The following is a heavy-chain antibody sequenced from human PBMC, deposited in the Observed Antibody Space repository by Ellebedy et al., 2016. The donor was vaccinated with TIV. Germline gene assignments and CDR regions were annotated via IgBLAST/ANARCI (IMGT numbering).Heavy chain of an antibody. CDR2: ISHTGSRT. J-gene: IGHJ4*02. Sequence: PGGSLSLSCAASGFTFNNYAMSWVRQAPGKGLEWVSTISHTGSRTYYANSVEGRFIISRDNSKRTVSLQMNSLRVDDTAVYYCAKGRGGGSDSSAPRYYFDSWGRGTLVTVSS. CDR1: GFTFNNYA. CDR3: AKGRGGGSDSSAPRYYFDS. D-gene: IGHD6-19*01. V-gene: IGHV3-23*01.